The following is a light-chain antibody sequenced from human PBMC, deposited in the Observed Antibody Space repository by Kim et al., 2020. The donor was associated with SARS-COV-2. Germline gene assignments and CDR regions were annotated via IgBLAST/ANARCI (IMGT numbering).Light chain of an antibody. Sequence: DIQMTQSPSTLSASVGDRVTITCRASQSISSWLAWYQQKPGKAPKLLIYDASSLESGVPSRFSGSGSGTEFTLTISSLQPDDFATYYCQKYNSGTFGQGTKVDIK. J-gene: IGKJ1*01. CDR3: QKYNSGT. CDR2: DAS. V-gene: IGKV1-5*01. CDR1: QSISSW.